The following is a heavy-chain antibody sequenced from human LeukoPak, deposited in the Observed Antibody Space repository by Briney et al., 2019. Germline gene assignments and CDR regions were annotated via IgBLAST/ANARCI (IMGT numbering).Heavy chain of an antibody. V-gene: IGHV4-59*01. CDR2: IYYSGST. D-gene: IGHD3-22*01. Sequence: SETLSLTCTVSGGSISSYYWSWIRQPPGKGLEWIGYIYYSGSTNYNPSLKSRVTISVDTSKNQFSLKLSSVTAADTAVYYRAKDRSMIVLRGFDYWGQGTLVTVSS. CDR3: AKDRSMIVLRGFDY. J-gene: IGHJ4*02. CDR1: GGSISSYY.